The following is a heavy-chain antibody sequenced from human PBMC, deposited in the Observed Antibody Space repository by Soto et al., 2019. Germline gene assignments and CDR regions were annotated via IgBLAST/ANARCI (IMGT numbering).Heavy chain of an antibody. CDR1: GFTFRSYT. Sequence: PVGSLRLSCAASGFTFRSYTMNWVRQAPGKGLEWVSSISYNGGYIYYADSLKGRFTISRDNPKNSLYLQMNSLRAEDTAVYYCARVRGANYYFDYWGQGTRVTVSS. CDR3: ARVRGANYYFDY. D-gene: IGHD2-15*01. J-gene: IGHJ4*02. V-gene: IGHV3-21*01. CDR2: ISYNGGYI.